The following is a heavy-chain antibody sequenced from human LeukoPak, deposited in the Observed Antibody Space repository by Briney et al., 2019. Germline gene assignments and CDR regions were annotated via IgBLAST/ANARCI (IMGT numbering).Heavy chain of an antibody. D-gene: IGHD3-16*01. J-gene: IGHJ4*02. CDR3: AKDREYYSYLWGNVKGPLDS. Sequence: PGGSLRLSCAASGFTFSSYGMHWVRQAPGKGLEWVALISYDGINKYYTDSVKGRFTISRDSSKNTLYLQMNSLRAEDTAVYYCAKDREYYSYLWGNVKGPLDSWGQGTQVTVSS. CDR2: ISYDGINK. V-gene: IGHV3-30*18. CDR1: GFTFSSYG.